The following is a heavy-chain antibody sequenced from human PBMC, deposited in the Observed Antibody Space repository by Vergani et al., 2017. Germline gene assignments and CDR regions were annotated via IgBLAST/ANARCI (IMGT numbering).Heavy chain of an antibody. CDR2: IIPILGIA. V-gene: IGHV1-69*02. CDR1: GGTFSSYT. J-gene: IGHJ4*02. Sequence: QVQLVQSGAEVKKPGSSVKVSCKASGGTFSSYTISWVRQAPGQGLEWMGRIIPILGIANYAQKFQGRVTITADKSTSTAYMELSSLRSEDTAVYYFARAEGDYGDLPYDYWGQGTLVTVSS. D-gene: IGHD4-17*01. CDR3: ARAEGDYGDLPYDY.